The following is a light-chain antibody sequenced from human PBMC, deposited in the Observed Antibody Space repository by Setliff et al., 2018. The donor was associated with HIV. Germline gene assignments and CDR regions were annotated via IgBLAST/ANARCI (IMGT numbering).Light chain of an antibody. CDR3: SSYTSTNTLV. CDR2: DVS. V-gene: IGLV2-14*03. Sequence: ALTQPASVSGSPGQSIAISCTGTSSDVGSYKHVSWYQQHPGKAPKLMIYDVSNRPSGVSNRFSGSKSGNTASLTISGLQAEDEADYYCSSYTSTNTLVFGGGTKVTVL. CDR1: SSDVGSYKH. J-gene: IGLJ3*02.